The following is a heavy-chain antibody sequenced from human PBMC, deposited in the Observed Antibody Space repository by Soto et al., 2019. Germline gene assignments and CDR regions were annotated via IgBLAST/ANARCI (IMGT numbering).Heavy chain of an antibody. D-gene: IGHD3-10*01. CDR2: TYYRSKWYN. CDR3: ARGYYGSGRLYNWFDP. J-gene: IGHJ5*02. Sequence: SQTLSLTCAISGDSVSSNSAAWNWIRQSPSRGLEWLGRTYYRSKWYNDYAVSVQSRITINPDTSKNQFSLQLNSVTPEDTAVYYCARGYYGSGRLYNWFDPWGQGTLVTVSS. CDR1: GDSVSSNSAA. V-gene: IGHV6-1*01.